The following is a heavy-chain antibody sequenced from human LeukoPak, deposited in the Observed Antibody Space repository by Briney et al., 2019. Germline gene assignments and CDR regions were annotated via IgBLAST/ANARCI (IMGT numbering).Heavy chain of an antibody. D-gene: IGHD4-17*01. J-gene: IGHJ4*02. Sequence: SETLSLTCTVSGGSISSYYWSWIRQPPGKGLEWIGYIYYSGSTNYNPSLKSRVTISVDTSKNQFSLKLSSVTAADTAVYYCARPGGVTTVTNWYFDYWGQGTLVTVSS. V-gene: IGHV4-59*12. CDR2: IYYSGST. CDR1: GGSISSYY. CDR3: ARPGGVTTVTNWYFDY.